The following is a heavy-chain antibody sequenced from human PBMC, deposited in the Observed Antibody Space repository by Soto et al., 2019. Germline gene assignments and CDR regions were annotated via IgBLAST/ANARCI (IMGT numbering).Heavy chain of an antibody. J-gene: IGHJ4*02. D-gene: IGHD3-10*01. V-gene: IGHV1-8*01. CDR1: GYTFTSYD. CDR3: ASGNTMVRGVIITFPAADY. Sequence: ASVKVSCKASGYTFTSYDINWVRQATGQGLEWMGWMNPNSGNTGYAQKFQGRVTMTRNTSISTAYMELSSLRSEDTAVYYCASGNTMVRGVIITFPAADYWGQGTLVTVSS. CDR2: MNPNSGNT.